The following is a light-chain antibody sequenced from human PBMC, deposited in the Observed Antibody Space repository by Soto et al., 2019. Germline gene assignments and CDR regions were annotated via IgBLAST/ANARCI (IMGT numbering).Light chain of an antibody. CDR2: DAS. J-gene: IGKJ2*01. CDR3: HQRNWPPYA. CDR1: QGISSY. Sequence: EIVLTQSPATLSSSPGERATLSCRASQGISSYLAWYQQQPGQAPRLLIYDASTKSIGIPPRFSGSGSGTDFTLTISSLEPEDSADYYCHQRNWPPYAFGRGTKLEIK. V-gene: IGKV3-11*01.